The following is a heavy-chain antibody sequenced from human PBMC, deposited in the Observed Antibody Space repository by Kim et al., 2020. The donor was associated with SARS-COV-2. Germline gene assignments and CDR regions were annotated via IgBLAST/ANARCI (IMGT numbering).Heavy chain of an antibody. D-gene: IGHD3-22*01. V-gene: IGHV7-4-1*02. CDR3: ARDPDYYDSELDY. Sequence: YAQGFTVRFVFSLDTSVSTAYLQISSLKAEDTAVYYCARDPDYYDSELDYWGQGTLVTVSS. J-gene: IGHJ4*02.